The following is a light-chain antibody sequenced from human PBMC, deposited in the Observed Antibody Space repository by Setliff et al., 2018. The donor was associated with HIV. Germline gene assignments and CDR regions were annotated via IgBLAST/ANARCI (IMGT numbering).Light chain of an antibody. CDR3: TSYTTSSAPLV. CDR1: SSDIGTYSF. V-gene: IGLV2-14*01. CDR2: EVS. Sequence: QSALAQPASVSGSPGQSITISCTGSSSDIGTYSFVSWYQQYPNKAPKVVIYEVSVRPLGISNRFSGSKSGNTASLTISRLQPEDDADYYCTSYTTSSAPLVFGSGTKVTVL. J-gene: IGLJ1*01.